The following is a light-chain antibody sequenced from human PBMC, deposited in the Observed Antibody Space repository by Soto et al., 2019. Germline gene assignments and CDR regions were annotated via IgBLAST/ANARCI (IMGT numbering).Light chain of an antibody. Sequence: QSVLTQPASVSGSPGQSITLSCTGTSSDVGGYNYVSWYQQHPGKAPKLMIYDVSNRPSGVSNRFSGSKSGNTASLTISGLQAEDXADYYCSSYTSSSTHYVFGTGTKVTVL. J-gene: IGLJ1*01. V-gene: IGLV2-14*01. CDR2: DVS. CDR3: SSYTSSSTHYV. CDR1: SSDVGGYNY.